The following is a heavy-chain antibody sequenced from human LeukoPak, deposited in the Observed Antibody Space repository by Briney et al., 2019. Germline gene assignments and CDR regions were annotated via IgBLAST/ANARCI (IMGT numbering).Heavy chain of an antibody. CDR2: IYYSGST. Sequence: SETLSLTCTVSGGSISSSYYWGWIRQPPGKGLEWIGSIYYSGSTYYNPSLKSRVTISVDTSKNQFSLKLSSVTAADTAVYYCARDRVAVAGTFDYWGQGTLVTVSS. D-gene: IGHD6-19*01. CDR1: GGSISSSYY. V-gene: IGHV4-39*07. CDR3: ARDRVAVAGTFDY. J-gene: IGHJ4*02.